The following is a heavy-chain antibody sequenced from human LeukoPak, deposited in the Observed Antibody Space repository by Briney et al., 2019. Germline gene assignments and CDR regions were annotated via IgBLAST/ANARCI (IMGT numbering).Heavy chain of an antibody. V-gene: IGHV1-69*05. CDR2: IIPIFGTA. D-gene: IGHD3-22*01. Sequence: GASVKVSCMASGGTFSSYAISWVRQAPGQGLEWMGGIIPIFGTANYAQKFQGRVTITTDESTSTAYMELSSLRSEDTAVYYCASGGRESYYDSSGYYHYYYYMDVWGKGTTVTVSS. CDR1: GGTFSSYA. J-gene: IGHJ6*03. CDR3: ASGGRESYYDSSGYYHYYYYMDV.